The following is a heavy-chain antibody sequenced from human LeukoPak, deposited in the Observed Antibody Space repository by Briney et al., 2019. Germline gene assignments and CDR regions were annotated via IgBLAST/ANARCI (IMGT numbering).Heavy chain of an antibody. J-gene: IGHJ3*02. CDR2: INHSGST. Sequence: PSETLSLTCAVYGGSFSGYYWSWIRQPPGKGLEWIGEINHSGSTNYNPSLKGRVTISVDTSKNQFSLKLSSVTAADTAVYYCARYTIFGVVIVAFDIWGQGTMVTVSS. V-gene: IGHV4-34*01. D-gene: IGHD3-3*01. CDR1: GGSFSGYY. CDR3: ARYTIFGVVIVAFDI.